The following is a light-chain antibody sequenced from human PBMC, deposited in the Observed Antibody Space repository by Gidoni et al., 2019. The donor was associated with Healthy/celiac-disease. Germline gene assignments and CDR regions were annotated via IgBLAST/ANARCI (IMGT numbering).Light chain of an antibody. CDR1: QSVSSY. CDR3: QQRSNWPRVT. J-gene: IGKJ3*01. CDR2: DAS. Sequence: EIVLTQSTATLSLSPGEIATLSCRASQSVSSYLAWYQQKPGQAPRLLIYDASNRATGIPARFSGSGSGTDFTLTISSLEPEDFSVYYCQQRSNWPRVTFGPGTKVDIK. V-gene: IGKV3-11*01.